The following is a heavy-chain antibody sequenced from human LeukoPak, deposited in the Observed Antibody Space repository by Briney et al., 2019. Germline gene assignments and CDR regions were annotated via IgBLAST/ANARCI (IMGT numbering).Heavy chain of an antibody. Sequence: ASVKVSFTAPGYTFSSYGIAWVRQAPGQGLEWMGWISGYNGNTNYAQKLQGRVSMTTDTSTTTAYMELRSLTSDDTALYYCARSSLGTITAGPFDYWGQGTLVTVSS. CDR2: ISGYNGNT. CDR1: GYTFSSYG. D-gene: IGHD5-12*01. CDR3: ARSSLGTITAGPFDY. J-gene: IGHJ4*02. V-gene: IGHV1-18*01.